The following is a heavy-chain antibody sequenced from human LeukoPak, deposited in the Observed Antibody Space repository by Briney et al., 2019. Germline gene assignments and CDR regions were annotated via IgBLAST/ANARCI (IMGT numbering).Heavy chain of an antibody. CDR3: ARDEGITMIVVAY. CDR2: ISYDGSNK. Sequence: GGSLRLSCAASGFTFDDYGMSWVRQAPGKGLEWVAVISYDGSNKYYADSVKGRFTISRDNSKNTLYLQMNSLRAEDTAVYYCARDEGITMIVVAYWGQGTLVTVSS. CDR1: GFTFDDYG. J-gene: IGHJ4*02. D-gene: IGHD3-22*01. V-gene: IGHV3-30*03.